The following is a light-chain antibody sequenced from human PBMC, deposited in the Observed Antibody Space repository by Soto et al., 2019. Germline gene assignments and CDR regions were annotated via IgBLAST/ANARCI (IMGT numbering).Light chain of an antibody. CDR1: FSDIGGYNY. CDR3: LSYTSSTTYVV. CDR2: EVT. J-gene: IGLJ2*01. V-gene: IGLV2-14*01. Sequence: QSVLTQPASVSGSPGQSITISCTGTFSDIGGYNYVSWYQHHPGKAPKLIIYEVTNRPSGVSNRFSGSKSGNTASLTISGLQAEDEGDYYCLSYTSSTTYVVFGGGTKLTVL.